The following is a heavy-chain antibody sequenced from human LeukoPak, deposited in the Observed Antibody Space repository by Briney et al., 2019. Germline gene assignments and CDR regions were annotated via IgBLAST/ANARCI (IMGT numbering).Heavy chain of an antibody. J-gene: IGHJ4*02. CDR2: ISSSSSYI. Sequence: GGSLRLSCAASGFLFEDYAMHWVRQAPGKGLEWVSSISSSSSYIYYADSVKGRFTISRDNAKNSLYLQMNSLRAEDTAVYYCARDYYDSSGYPNPFDYWGQGTLVTVSS. D-gene: IGHD3-22*01. CDR3: ARDYYDSSGYPNPFDY. V-gene: IGHV3-21*01. CDR1: GFLFEDYA.